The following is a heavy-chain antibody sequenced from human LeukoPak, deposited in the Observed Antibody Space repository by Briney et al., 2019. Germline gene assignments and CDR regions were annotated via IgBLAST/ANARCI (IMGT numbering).Heavy chain of an antibody. CDR2: ISTSTGDT. V-gene: IGHV1-18*01. Sequence: GASVKVSCKTSGYSFILYGISWVRQAPGQGPEWMGWISTSTGDTKYTQKFQGRVTLTTDTSTSTAYMELSSLRSDDTAVYYCARDSISGSYVHYDNWGQGTLVTVSS. J-gene: IGHJ4*02. D-gene: IGHD1-26*01. CDR3: ARDSISGSYVHYDN. CDR1: GYSFILYG.